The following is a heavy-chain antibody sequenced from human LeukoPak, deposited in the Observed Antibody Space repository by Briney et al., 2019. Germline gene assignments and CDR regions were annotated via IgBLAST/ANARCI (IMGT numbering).Heavy chain of an antibody. CDR2: IGGSGGST. CDR1: GFTFSSYA. Sequence: GGFLRLSCAASGFTFSSYAMSWVRQAPGKGLEWVSAIGGSGGSTYYADSVKGRSTVSRDDSKNTLYLQMNSLRAEDTAVYYCAKDGGLWVSAHWGDSWGRGTLVTVSS. CDR3: AKDGGLWVSAHWGDS. V-gene: IGHV3-23*01. J-gene: IGHJ4*02. D-gene: IGHD7-27*01.